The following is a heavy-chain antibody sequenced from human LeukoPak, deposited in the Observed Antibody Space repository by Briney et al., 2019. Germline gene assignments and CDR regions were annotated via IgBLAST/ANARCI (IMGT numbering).Heavy chain of an antibody. Sequence: GGSLRLSCAASGFTFSSYSMNWVRQAPGKGLEWVSSISSSSSYIYYADSVKGRFTISRDNAKNSLYLQMNSLRAEDTAVYYCAGDGGYSGYEQDDAFDIWGQGTMVTVSS. J-gene: IGHJ3*02. D-gene: IGHD5-12*01. CDR3: AGDGGYSGYEQDDAFDI. V-gene: IGHV3-21*01. CDR2: ISSSSSYI. CDR1: GFTFSSYS.